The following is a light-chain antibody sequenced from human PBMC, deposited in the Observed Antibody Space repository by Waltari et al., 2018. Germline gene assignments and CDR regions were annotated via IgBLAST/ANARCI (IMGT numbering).Light chain of an antibody. V-gene: IGKV3-20*01. CDR3: QHYVSLPVT. J-gene: IGKJ1*01. CDR2: GAS. Sequence: RSTLSCRASQSVGRSLAWYQQKPGQAPRLLIYGASSRATGIPDRFSGGGSGTDFSLTISRLEPEDFAAYHCQHYVSLPVTFGQGTKVEIK. CDR1: QSVGRS.